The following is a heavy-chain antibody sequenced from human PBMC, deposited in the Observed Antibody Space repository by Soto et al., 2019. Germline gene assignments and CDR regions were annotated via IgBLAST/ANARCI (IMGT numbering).Heavy chain of an antibody. Sequence: ASVKVSCKASGYTFTSYDINWVRQATGQGLEWMGWMNPNSGNTGYAQKFQGRVTMTRNTSISTAYMELSSLRSEDTAVYYCAGVPTEAGTLFLDPWGQETLVTVGS. CDR3: AGVPTEAGTLFLDP. J-gene: IGHJ5*02. V-gene: IGHV1-8*01. D-gene: IGHD6-13*01. CDR2: MNPNSGNT. CDR1: GYTFTSYD.